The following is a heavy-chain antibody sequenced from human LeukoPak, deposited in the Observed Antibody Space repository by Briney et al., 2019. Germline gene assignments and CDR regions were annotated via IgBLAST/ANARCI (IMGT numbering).Heavy chain of an antibody. J-gene: IGHJ6*02. CDR3: ARDASTTVTTVYYYYGMDD. V-gene: IGHV3-33*01. CDR1: GFTFSSYG. CDR2: IWYDGSNK. D-gene: IGHD4-17*01. Sequence: GSLRLSCAASGFTFSSYGMHWVRQAPGKGLEGVAVIWYDGSNKYYADSVKGRFTISRDNSKNTLYLQMNSLRAEDTAVYYCARDASTTVTTVYYYYGMDDWGQGTTVTVSS.